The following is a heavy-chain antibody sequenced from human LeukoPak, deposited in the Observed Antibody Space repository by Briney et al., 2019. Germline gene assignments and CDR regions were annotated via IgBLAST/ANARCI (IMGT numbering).Heavy chain of an antibody. CDR2: IYYTGST. J-gene: IGHJ5*02. Sequence: PSEPLSLTCTVSGGSLSSHYWSWIRQPPGKGLEWIGCIYYTGSTNYNPSLQSRVTISVDTSKNQFSLKLSSVTAADTAVYYCAGEERLRFDPWGPGTLVTVSS. CDR1: GGSLSSHY. V-gene: IGHV4-59*11. CDR3: AGEERLRFDP. D-gene: IGHD1-1*01.